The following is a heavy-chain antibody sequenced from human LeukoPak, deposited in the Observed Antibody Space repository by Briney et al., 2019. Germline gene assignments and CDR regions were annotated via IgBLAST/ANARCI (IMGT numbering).Heavy chain of an antibody. Sequence: SVKVSCKTSGGTFNNSAISWVRQAPGQGLEWLGGIMPLFGTAGYAQKFQGRVTITKDESTRTVYLELTSLTSDDTAVHYCARDIHGDYGSGWFDPWGQGTLVSVSS. CDR2: IMPLFGTA. D-gene: IGHD4-17*01. J-gene: IGHJ5*02. CDR1: GGTFNNSA. CDR3: ARDIHGDYGSGWFDP. V-gene: IGHV1-69*05.